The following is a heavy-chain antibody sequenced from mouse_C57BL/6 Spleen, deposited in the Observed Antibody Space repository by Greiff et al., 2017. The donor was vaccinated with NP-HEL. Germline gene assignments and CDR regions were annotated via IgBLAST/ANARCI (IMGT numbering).Heavy chain of an antibody. Sequence: QVQLQQPGAELVKPGASVKVSCKASGYTFTSYWMHWVKQRPGQGLEWIGRIHPSDSDTNYNQKFKGKATLTVDKSSSTAYMQLSSLTSEDSAVYYCAGGNYDEAGFAYWGQGTLVTVSA. D-gene: IGHD2-4*01. CDR3: AGGNYDEAGFAY. CDR2: IHPSDSDT. V-gene: IGHV1-74*01. J-gene: IGHJ3*01. CDR1: GYTFTSYW.